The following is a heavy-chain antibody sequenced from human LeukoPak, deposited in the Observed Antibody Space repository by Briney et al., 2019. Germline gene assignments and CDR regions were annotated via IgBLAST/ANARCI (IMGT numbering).Heavy chain of an antibody. J-gene: IGHJ3*02. CDR2: IYHSGST. CDR1: GNSFSSNYY. Sequence: PSETLSLTCVVTGNSFSSNYYWGWIRQPPGKGLEWIGSIYHSGSTYYNPSLKSRVTISVDTSKNQFSLKLSSVTAADTAVYYCARVSVDYDFWSGYSLDAFDIWGQGTMVTVSS. CDR3: ARVSVDYDFWSGYSLDAFDI. V-gene: IGHV4-38-2*01. D-gene: IGHD3-3*01.